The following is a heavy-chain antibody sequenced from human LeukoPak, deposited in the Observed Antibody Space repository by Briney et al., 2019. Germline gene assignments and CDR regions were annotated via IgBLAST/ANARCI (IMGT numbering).Heavy chain of an antibody. CDR2: ISWNSGSI. J-gene: IGHJ4*02. D-gene: IGHD3-22*01. Sequence: GGSLRLSCAASGFTFDDYAMHWVRQAPGKGLEWVSGISWNSGSIGYADSVKGRFTISRDNAKNSLYLQMNSLRAEDTALYYCVRVSYYYDSSGYDYWGQGTLVTVSS. CDR1: GFTFDDYA. CDR3: VRVSYYYDSSGYDY. V-gene: IGHV3-9*01.